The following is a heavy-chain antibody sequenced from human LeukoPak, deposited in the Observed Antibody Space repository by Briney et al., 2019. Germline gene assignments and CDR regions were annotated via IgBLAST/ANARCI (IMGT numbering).Heavy chain of an antibody. V-gene: IGHV1-2*02. D-gene: IGHD3-22*01. J-gene: IGHJ3*02. CDR1: GYTFTGYY. Sequence: GASVKVSCKASGYTFTGYYMHWVRQAPGQGLEWMGWINPNSGGTNYAQKFQGRVTMTRDTSISTAYMELSRLRSDDTAVYYCARDVYYYDSSGSRAFDIWGQGTMVTVSS. CDR2: INPNSGGT. CDR3: ARDVYYYDSSGSRAFDI.